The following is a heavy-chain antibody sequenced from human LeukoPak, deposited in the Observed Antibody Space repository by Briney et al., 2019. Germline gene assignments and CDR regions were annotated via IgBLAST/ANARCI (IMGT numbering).Heavy chain of an antibody. CDR1: GFTFSNYW. CDR3: TRKSGGSQRKMDDWFDP. J-gene: IGHJ5*02. D-gene: IGHD3-10*01. Sequence: PGGSLRLSCAASGFTFSNYWMHWVRQAPGKGLEWVSRINERATIISYADSVKGRFTISRENARNTLYLQTDSLRSEDTAVYSCTRKSGGSQRKMDDWFDPWGQGTLVIVSS. V-gene: IGHV3-74*01. CDR2: INERATII.